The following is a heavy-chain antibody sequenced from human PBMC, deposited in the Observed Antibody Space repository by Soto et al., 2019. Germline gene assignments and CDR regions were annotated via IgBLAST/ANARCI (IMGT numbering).Heavy chain of an antibody. CDR3: SRDSSDQTYYYGSGSQDRAFDY. V-gene: IGHV4-59*01. D-gene: IGHD3-10*01. CDR1: GGSISSYY. CDR2: IYYSGST. Sequence: SETLSLTCTVSGGSISSYYWSWIRQPPGKGLEWIGYIYYSGSTNYNPSLKSRVTISVDTSKNQFSLKLSSVTAADTAVYYCSRDSSDQTYYYGSGSQDRAFDYWGQGTLVTVS. J-gene: IGHJ4*02.